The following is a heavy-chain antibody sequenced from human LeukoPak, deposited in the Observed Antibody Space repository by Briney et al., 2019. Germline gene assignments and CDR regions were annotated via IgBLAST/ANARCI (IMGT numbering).Heavy chain of an antibody. CDR1: GYTFTSYY. CDR3: ASRSSSHPIRDY. J-gene: IGHJ4*02. V-gene: IGHV1-46*01. D-gene: IGHD6-13*01. Sequence: ASVKVSCKASGYTFTSYYIHWVRQAPGQGLEWMGIINPSGGSTSYAQKFQGRVTMTRDTSTSTVYMELSSLRSEDTAVYYCASRSSSHPIRDYWGQGTLVTVSS. CDR2: INPSGGST.